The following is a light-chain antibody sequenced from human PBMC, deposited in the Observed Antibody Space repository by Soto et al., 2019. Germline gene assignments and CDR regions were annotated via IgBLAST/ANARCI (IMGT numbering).Light chain of an antibody. CDR1: QSVSSSY. J-gene: IGKJ5*01. CDR2: GAS. CDR3: QQYGSSHLIS. V-gene: IGKV3-20*01. Sequence: ILLPQSPCTLSLSPGERATLSCRASQSVSSSYLAWYQQKPGQAPRLLIYGASSRATGIPDSFSGSGSGTDFTLTISGLEPEDFAVYYCQQYGSSHLISFGQGTRLEIK.